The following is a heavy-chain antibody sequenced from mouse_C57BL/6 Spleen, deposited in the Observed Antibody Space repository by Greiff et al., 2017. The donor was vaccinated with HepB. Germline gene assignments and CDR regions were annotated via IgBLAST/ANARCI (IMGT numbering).Heavy chain of an antibody. D-gene: IGHD2-14*01. CDR1: GYTFTSYW. Sequence: QVQLQQPGAELVKPGASVKLSCKASGYTFTSYWMHWVKQRPGQGLEWIGMIHPNSGSTNYNEKFKSKATLTVDKSSSTAYMQLSSLTSEDSAVYYCAEGGGTLGYAMDYWGQGTSGTVSS. CDR2: IHPNSGST. CDR3: AEGGGTLGYAMDY. V-gene: IGHV1-64*01. J-gene: IGHJ4*01.